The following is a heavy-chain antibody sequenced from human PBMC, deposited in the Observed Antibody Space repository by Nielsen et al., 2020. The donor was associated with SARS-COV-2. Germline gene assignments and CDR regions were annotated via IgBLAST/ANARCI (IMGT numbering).Heavy chain of an antibody. CDR3: ARAFSYYDSSGYYYWGCNYFDY. D-gene: IGHD3-22*01. Sequence: ASVKVSCKASGYTFTSYYMHWVRQAPGQGLEWMGIINPSGGSTSYAQKFQGRVTMTRDTSTSTVYMELSSLRSEDTAVYYCARAFSYYDSSGYYYWGCNYFDYWGQGTLVTVSS. V-gene: IGHV1-46*01. CDR1: GYTFTSYY. CDR2: INPSGGST. J-gene: IGHJ4*02.